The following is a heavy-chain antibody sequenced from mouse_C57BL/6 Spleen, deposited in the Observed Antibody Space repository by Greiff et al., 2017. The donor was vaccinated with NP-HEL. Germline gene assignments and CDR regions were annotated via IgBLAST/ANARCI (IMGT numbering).Heavy chain of an antibody. CDR2: IHPNSGST. D-gene: IGHD2-4*01. CDR1: GYTFTSYW. Sequence: QVQLQQPGAELVKPGASVKLSCKASGYTFTSYWMHWVKQRPGQGLEWIGMIHPNSGSTNYNEKFKSKATLTVDKSSSTAYMQLSSLTSEDSAVYYCAREGSYDWNAMDYWGQGTSVTVSS. J-gene: IGHJ4*01. CDR3: AREGSYDWNAMDY. V-gene: IGHV1-64*01.